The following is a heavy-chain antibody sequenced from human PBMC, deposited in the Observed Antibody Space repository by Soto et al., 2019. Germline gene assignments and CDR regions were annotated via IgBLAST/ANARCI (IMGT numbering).Heavy chain of an antibody. CDR1: GFTFSNYW. J-gene: IGHJ6*02. Sequence: PGGSLRLSCAASGFTFSNYWMSWVRQAPGKGLEWLSLITWNGANTYYADSVKGRFTISRDGTTKSVSLQMTSLKREDTGLYYCARETLSYGSALDVWGQGTTVTVSS. D-gene: IGHD3-16*01. CDR3: ARETLSYGSALDV. CDR2: ITWNGANT. V-gene: IGHV3-20*04.